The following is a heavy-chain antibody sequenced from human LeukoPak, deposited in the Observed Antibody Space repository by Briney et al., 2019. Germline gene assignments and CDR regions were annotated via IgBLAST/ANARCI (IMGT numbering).Heavy chain of an antibody. CDR3: ARDPGYYYDSSGPPYYFDY. CDR2: MNPNSGNT. CDR1: GYTFTSYD. J-gene: IGHJ4*02. Sequence: ASVKVSCKASGYTFTSYDINWVRQATGQGLEWMGWMNPNSGNTGYAQKFQGRVTMTRDTSTSTVYMELSSLRSEDTAVYYCARDPGYYYDSSGPPYYFDYWGQGTLVTVSS. D-gene: IGHD3-22*01. V-gene: IGHV1-8*01.